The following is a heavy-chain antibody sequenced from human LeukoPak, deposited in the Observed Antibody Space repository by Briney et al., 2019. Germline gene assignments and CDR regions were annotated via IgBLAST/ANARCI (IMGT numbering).Heavy chain of an antibody. CDR1: GGSISSSNW. Sequence: PSETLSLTCAVSGGSISSSNWWSWVRQPPGKGLEWIGEIYHSGSTNYNPSLKSRVTISVDKSKNQFYLKMSSVTAADTAVYYCARDRYSSGWYYFDYWGQGTLVTVSS. J-gene: IGHJ4*02. CDR3: ARDRYSSGWYYFDY. V-gene: IGHV4-4*02. D-gene: IGHD6-19*01. CDR2: IYHSGST.